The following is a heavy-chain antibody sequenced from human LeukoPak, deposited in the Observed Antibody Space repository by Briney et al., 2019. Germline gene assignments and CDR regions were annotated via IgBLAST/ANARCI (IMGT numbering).Heavy chain of an antibody. Sequence: GGSLRLSCAASGFTFSSYGMQWVRQAPGKGLEGVAVISYDGSNKYYANSVRGRFTMSRDNSKNTLYLQMNRLTAEDTAVYSCAKESQAEEPVDYGGQGTLSPSPQ. J-gene: IGHJ4*02. CDR1: GFTFSSYG. V-gene: IGHV3-30*18. CDR3: AKESQAEEPVDY. D-gene: IGHD1-14*01. CDR2: ISYDGSNK.